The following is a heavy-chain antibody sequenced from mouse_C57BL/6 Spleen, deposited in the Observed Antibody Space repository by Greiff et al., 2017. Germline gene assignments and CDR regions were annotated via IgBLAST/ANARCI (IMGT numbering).Heavy chain of an antibody. Sequence: EVQPQESGPGLVKPSQSLSLTCSVTGYSITSGYYWNWIRQFPGNKLEWMGYISYDGSNNYNPSLKNRISITRDTSKNQFFLKLNSVTTEDTATYYCARDDYYGSSYYAMDYWGQGTSVTVSS. D-gene: IGHD1-1*01. V-gene: IGHV3-6*01. CDR2: ISYDGSN. CDR1: GYSITSGYY. J-gene: IGHJ4*01. CDR3: ARDDYYGSSYYAMDY.